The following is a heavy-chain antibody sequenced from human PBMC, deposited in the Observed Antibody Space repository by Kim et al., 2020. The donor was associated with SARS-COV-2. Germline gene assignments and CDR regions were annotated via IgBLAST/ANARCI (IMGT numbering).Heavy chain of an antibody. CDR3: ARDRIGGHGAFDV. J-gene: IGHJ3*01. CDR1: GFTFSRHS. CDR2: ISHDGTFI. V-gene: IGHV3-30*04. Sequence: GGSRRLSCADSGFTFSRHSMHWVRQAPGKGLEWVALISHDGTFIQYADSVKGRFTISRDNSRNTLYLQMNSLNTGDTAVYYCARDRIGGHGAFDVCGQGT.